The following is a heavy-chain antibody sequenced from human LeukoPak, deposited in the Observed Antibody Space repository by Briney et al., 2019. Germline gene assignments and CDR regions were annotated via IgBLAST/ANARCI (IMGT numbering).Heavy chain of an antibody. Sequence: GASVKVSCKASVYTFTSYDINWVRQATGQGLEWMGWMNPNSGNTGYAQKFQGRVTMTRNTSISTAYMELSSLRSEDTAVYYCARVGIAAAGMTIDYWGQGTLVAVSS. V-gene: IGHV1-8*01. CDR2: MNPNSGNT. J-gene: IGHJ4*02. CDR3: ARVGIAAAGMTIDY. CDR1: VYTFTSYD. D-gene: IGHD6-13*01.